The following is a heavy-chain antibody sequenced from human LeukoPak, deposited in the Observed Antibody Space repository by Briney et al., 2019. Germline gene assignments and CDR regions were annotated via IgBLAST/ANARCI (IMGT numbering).Heavy chain of an antibody. D-gene: IGHD6-19*01. CDR3: ARALAVAAYFDY. Sequence: PGGSLRLSCAASGFTFSNYSMNWVRQAPGKGLEWASFISSSSSYIYYADSVKGRFTISRDNAKNSLYLQMNSLRAEDTAIYYCARALAVAAYFDYWGQGTLVTVSS. V-gene: IGHV3-21*01. J-gene: IGHJ4*02. CDR2: ISSSSSYI. CDR1: GFTFSNYS.